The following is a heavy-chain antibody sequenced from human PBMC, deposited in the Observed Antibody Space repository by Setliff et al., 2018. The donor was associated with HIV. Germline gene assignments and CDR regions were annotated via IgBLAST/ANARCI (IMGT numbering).Heavy chain of an antibody. Sequence: TLSLTCTVSGGSISSYYWSWIRQSPRKGLEWIGYIYPIGSPDYPSGNTVYNPSFRSRVTLSLDTSKNQFSLKLTSVTAADAAVYYCTGDYNSGSHRFDYWGQGTPVTVSS. CDR1: GGSISSYY. CDR2: IYPIGSPDYPSGNT. D-gene: IGHD3-10*01. J-gene: IGHJ4*02. V-gene: IGHV4-4*08. CDR3: TGDYNSGSHRFDY.